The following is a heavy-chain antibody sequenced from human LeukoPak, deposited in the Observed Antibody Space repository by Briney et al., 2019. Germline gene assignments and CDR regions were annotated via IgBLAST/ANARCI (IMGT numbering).Heavy chain of an antibody. J-gene: IGHJ5*02. Sequence: SETLSLTCAVSGCSISSGYYWGWIRQPPGKGLEWIGSIYHSGSTYYNPSLKSRVTISVDTSKNQFSLKLSSVTAADTAVYYCASLYGDYDWFDPWGQGTLVTVSS. CDR1: GCSISSGYY. D-gene: IGHD4-17*01. CDR3: ASLYGDYDWFDP. V-gene: IGHV4-38-2*01. CDR2: IYHSGST.